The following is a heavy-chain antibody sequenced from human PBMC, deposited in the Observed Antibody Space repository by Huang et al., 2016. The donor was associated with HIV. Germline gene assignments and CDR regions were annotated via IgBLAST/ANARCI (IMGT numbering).Heavy chain of an antibody. CDR2: MSNSGNTV. CDR3: ARDRSTRADY. Sequence: EVLLVESGGGLVQPGGSLRLSCAGSGFTFGTYGMNWVRQAPGKGRQWGSYMSNSGNTVYYTDSVKGRFTISRDNAKNSLFLQMNSLRVEDTAVYFCARDRSTRADYWGQGTLVTVSS. CDR1: GFTFGTYG. V-gene: IGHV3-48*01. J-gene: IGHJ4*02. D-gene: IGHD2-2*01.